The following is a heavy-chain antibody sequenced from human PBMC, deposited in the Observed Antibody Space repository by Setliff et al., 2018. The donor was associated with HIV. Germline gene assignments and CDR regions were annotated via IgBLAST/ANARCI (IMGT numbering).Heavy chain of an antibody. Sequence: LSLTCTVSGGSINSYFWSWIRQPPGKGLEWIACIYYTGSTNYNPSLKSRVTISLDTSKNQFSLNVNSVTAADTAVYYCARTPSRGGFDYWGQGTLVTVSS. CDR1: GGSINSYF. V-gene: IGHV4-59*01. CDR2: IYYTGST. D-gene: IGHD3-16*01. CDR3: ARTPSRGGFDY. J-gene: IGHJ4*02.